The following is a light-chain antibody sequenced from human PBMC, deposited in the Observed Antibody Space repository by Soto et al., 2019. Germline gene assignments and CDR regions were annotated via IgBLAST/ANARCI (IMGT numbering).Light chain of an antibody. CDR3: NSCTTANTYV. CDR2: DVT. CDR1: SSDVGAHNY. V-gene: IGLV2-14*03. Sequence: SALTQPASVSGSPGQSIAISCTGTSSDVGAHNYVSWYQQHPGEAPKPIIYDVTNRPSGVPDRFSGSKSGNTASLTISGLQAEDEADYYCNSCTTANTYVFGTGTKVTVL. J-gene: IGLJ1*01.